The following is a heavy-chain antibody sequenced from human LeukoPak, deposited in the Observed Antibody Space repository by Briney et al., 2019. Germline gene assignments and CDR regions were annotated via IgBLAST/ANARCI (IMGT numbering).Heavy chain of an antibody. V-gene: IGHV3-11*01. CDR1: GFAFSDFY. CDR3: ARDALGSYDY. D-gene: IGHD3-10*01. J-gene: IGHJ4*02. Sequence: GGPLRLSCAASGFAFSDFYMFWIRQAPGKGLEWISYISNSGSTLYYADSVKGRFTISRDNDKNLLYLQMNSLRADDTAVYYCARDALGSYDYWGQGTLVTVSS. CDR2: ISNSGSTL.